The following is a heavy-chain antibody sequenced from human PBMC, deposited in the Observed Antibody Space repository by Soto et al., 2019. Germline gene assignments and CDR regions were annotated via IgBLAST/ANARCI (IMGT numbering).Heavy chain of an antibody. V-gene: IGHV1-69*06. D-gene: IGHD1-26*01. J-gene: IGHJ4*02. Sequence: SVKVSCKASGGTFSSYAISWVRQAPGQGLEWMGGIIPIFGTANYTQKFQGRVTITADKSTSTAYMELSSLRSEDTAVYYCARDGSGWELLGYFDYWGQGTLVTVSS. CDR1: GGTFSSYA. CDR3: ARDGSGWELLGYFDY. CDR2: IIPIFGTA.